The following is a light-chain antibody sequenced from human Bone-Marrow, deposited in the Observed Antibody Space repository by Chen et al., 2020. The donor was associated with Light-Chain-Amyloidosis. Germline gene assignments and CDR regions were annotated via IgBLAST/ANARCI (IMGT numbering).Light chain of an antibody. CDR3: QSYQGSSQGV. V-gene: IGLV6-57*01. CDR1: SGSIATNY. CDR2: EDD. J-gene: IGLJ3*02. Sequence: NFMLTQPHSVSESPGKTVIISCTRSSGSIATNYVQWYQQRPGSSPTTVIYEDDQRPSGVPGRFSGSIDRSSNSASLTISGLKTEDDADYYCQSYQGSSQGVFGGGTKLTVL.